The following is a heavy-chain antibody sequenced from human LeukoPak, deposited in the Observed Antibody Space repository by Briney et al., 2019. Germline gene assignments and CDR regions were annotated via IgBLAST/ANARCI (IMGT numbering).Heavy chain of an antibody. CDR3: ARANDYYGSGSYYTDLSFDH. CDR1: GYTFTSYY. Sequence: GASVKVSCKASGYTFTSYYMHWVRQAPGQGLEWMGIINPSGGSTSYAQKFQGRVTMTRDTSTSTVYMELSSLRSEDTAVYYCARANDYYGSGSYYTDLSFDHWGQGTLVTVSS. D-gene: IGHD3-10*01. V-gene: IGHV1-46*01. CDR2: INPSGGST. J-gene: IGHJ4*02.